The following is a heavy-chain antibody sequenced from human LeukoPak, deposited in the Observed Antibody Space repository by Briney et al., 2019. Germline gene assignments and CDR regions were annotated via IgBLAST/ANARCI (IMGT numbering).Heavy chain of an antibody. V-gene: IGHV3-30*18. Sequence: PGGSLRLSCAASGFTFSSFGMHWVRQAPGKGLEWVAVISYDGSTKYYADSVKGRFTISRDNSKNTLYLQMNSLRAEDTAVYHCAKDRLATDELWYTFDYWGQGTLVTVSS. CDR3: AKDRLATDELWYTFDY. J-gene: IGHJ4*02. CDR2: ISYDGSTK. D-gene: IGHD5-18*01. CDR1: GFTFSSFG.